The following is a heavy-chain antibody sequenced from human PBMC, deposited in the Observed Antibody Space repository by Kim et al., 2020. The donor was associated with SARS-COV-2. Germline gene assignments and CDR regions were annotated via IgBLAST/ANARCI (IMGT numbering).Heavy chain of an antibody. V-gene: IGHV4-59*01. CDR2: VYHSGTA. D-gene: IGHD3-10*01. Sequence: SETLSLTCSVSGDSIGSFYWSWIRQTPGKGLEWIGYVYHSGTANFSPSFNSRVTLSVDMAKNQFSLTLRSVTAAVTAFYYCARETTGYGELPDWGQGILV. CDR3: ARETTGYGELPD. CDR1: GDSIGSFY. J-gene: IGHJ4*02.